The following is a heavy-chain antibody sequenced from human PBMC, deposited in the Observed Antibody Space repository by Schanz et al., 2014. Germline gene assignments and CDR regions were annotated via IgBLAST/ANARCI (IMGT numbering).Heavy chain of an antibody. J-gene: IGHJ6*02. D-gene: IGHD3-10*01. CDR2: ISRSSGRI. CDR3: ARGHYGLDV. V-gene: IGHV3-21*06. Sequence: EEQMVESGGGLVKPGGSLILSCAASRLTFANEDIHWVRQAPGRGLEWVSSISRSSGRIYYSDSVKGRFTISRDNAKNLVYLQMNSLRAEDTAVYYCARGHYGLDVWGPGTSVTVSS. CDR1: RLTFANED.